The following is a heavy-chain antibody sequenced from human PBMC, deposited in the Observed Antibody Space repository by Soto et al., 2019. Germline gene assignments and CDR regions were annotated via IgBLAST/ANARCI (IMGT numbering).Heavy chain of an antibody. J-gene: IGHJ4*02. V-gene: IGHV4-34*01. CDR1: GGSFSCYY. CDR3: ARAPGVGATRSRFDY. D-gene: IGHD1-26*01. Sequence: SETLSLTCAVYGGSFSCYYWSWIRQPPGKGLEWIGEINHSGSTNYNPSLKSRVTISVDTSKNQFSLKLSSVTAADTAVYYCARAPGVGATRSRFDYWGQGTLVTVSS. CDR2: INHSGST.